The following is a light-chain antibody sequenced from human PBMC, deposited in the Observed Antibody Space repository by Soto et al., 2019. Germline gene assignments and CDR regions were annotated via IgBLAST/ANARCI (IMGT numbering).Light chain of an antibody. CDR2: RAS. J-gene: IGKJ1*01. CDR1: QSVSSS. V-gene: IGKV3-15*01. Sequence: VVTRSRSTLYVSPGERATLSCWASQSVSSSFVAWYQQKPGQAPRLLIFRASSRAKGVPARFSASGSGTEFTLTISGLQSEDFAVYYCHPYNTCPPWPFGPGTKVDIK. CDR3: HPYNTCPPWP.